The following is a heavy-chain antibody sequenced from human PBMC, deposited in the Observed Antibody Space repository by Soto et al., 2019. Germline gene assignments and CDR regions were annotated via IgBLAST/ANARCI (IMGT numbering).Heavy chain of an antibody. D-gene: IGHD5-18*01. CDR3: ARDRDTAMASVGSYYGMDV. Sequence: SVKVSCKASGGTFSSYAISWVRKAPGQGLEWMGGIIPIFGTANYAQKFQGRVTITADESTSTAYMELSSLRSEDTAVYYCARDRDTAMASVGSYYGMDVWGQGTTVTVSS. V-gene: IGHV1-69*13. J-gene: IGHJ6*02. CDR2: IIPIFGTA. CDR1: GGTFSSYA.